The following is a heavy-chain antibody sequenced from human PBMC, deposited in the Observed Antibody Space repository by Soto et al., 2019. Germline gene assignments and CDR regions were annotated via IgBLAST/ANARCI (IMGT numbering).Heavy chain of an antibody. J-gene: IGHJ6*03. CDR1: GFSLSNARMG. D-gene: IGHD5-18*01. CDR3: ARIGQLLVGPYMDV. Sequence: QVTLKESGPVLVKPTETLTLTCTVSGFSLSNARMGVSWIRQPPGKALEWLAHIFSNDEKSYRTSLKSRLTTSKDTSKSQVVLSMTNMDPVDTATYSCARIGQLLVGPYMDVWGKGTTVTVSS. CDR2: IFSNDEK. V-gene: IGHV2-26*01.